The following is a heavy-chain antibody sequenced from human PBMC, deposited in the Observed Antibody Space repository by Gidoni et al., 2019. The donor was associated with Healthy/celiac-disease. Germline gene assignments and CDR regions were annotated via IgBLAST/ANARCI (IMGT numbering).Heavy chain of an antibody. CDR3: AKEALGWELPTGFDY. Sequence: EVQLLESGGGLVQPGGSLRLSCAASGFTFSSYAMSWVRQAPGKGLEWVSGIGGSVGSTYYADSVKGRFTISRDNPKNTLYLQMNSLRAEDTAVYYCAKEALGWELPTGFDYWGQGTLVTVSS. V-gene: IGHV3-23*01. CDR2: IGGSVGST. D-gene: IGHD1-26*01. CDR1: GFTFSSYA. J-gene: IGHJ4*02.